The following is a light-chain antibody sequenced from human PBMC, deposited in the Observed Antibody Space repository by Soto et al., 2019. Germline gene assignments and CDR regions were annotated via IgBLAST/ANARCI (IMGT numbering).Light chain of an antibody. CDR2: DVS. Sequence: QSVLTQPASGSGSPAQSITISCTGSSSDVGGYNYVSWYQHLPGKAPELMIYDVSNRPSGVSNRFSGSKSGNTASLTISGLQAEDEADYYCNSYTSSGTYVFGTGTKVTVL. CDR3: NSYTSSGTYV. V-gene: IGLV2-14*03. J-gene: IGLJ1*01. CDR1: SSDVGGYNY.